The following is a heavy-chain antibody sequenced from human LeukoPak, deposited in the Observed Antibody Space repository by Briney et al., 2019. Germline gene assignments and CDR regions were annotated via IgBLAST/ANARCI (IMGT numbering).Heavy chain of an antibody. V-gene: IGHV4-39*01. D-gene: IGHD1-14*01. J-gene: IGHJ4*02. CDR2: VFYTGTT. Sequence: SETLSLTCTVSGGSISSSSYYWGWIRQPPGKRLEWIGSVFYTGTTYCDPSLKSRVTISVDTSKTQFSLRLSSVTATDTAVYYCARSNGTWRYFFDSWGQGTLVTVSS. CDR3: ARSNGTWRYFFDS. CDR1: GGSISSSSYY.